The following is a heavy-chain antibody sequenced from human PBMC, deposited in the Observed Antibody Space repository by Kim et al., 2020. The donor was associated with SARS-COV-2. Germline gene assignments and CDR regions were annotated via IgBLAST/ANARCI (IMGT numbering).Heavy chain of an antibody. Sequence: SETLSLTCTVSGGSISSSSYYWGWIRQPPGKGLEWIGSIYYSGSTYYNPSLKSRVTISVDTSKNQFSLKLSSVTAADTAVYYCARAYYYDSSGYYPIEYWGQGTLVTVSS. CDR1: GGSISSSSYY. CDR3: ARAYYYDSSGYYPIEY. CDR2: IYYSGST. J-gene: IGHJ4*02. D-gene: IGHD3-22*01. V-gene: IGHV4-39*01.